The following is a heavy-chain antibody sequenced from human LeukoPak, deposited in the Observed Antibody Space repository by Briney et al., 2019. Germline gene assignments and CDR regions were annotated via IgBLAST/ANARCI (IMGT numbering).Heavy chain of an antibody. V-gene: IGHV3-23*01. Sequence: GGSLRLSCTASGFTFSRFAMSWVRQAPGKGLEWVSGISAGDGSTHYADSVEGRFTVSRDNSKNILYLQMSSLRVDDAAIYFCAKDSGNYWGSFDFWGQGTLVTVSS. CDR3: AKDSGNYWGSFDF. CDR1: GFTFSRFA. J-gene: IGHJ4*02. CDR2: ISAGDGST. D-gene: IGHD1-26*01.